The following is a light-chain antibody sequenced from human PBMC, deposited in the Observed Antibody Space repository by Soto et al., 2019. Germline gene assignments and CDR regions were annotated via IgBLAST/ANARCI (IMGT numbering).Light chain of an antibody. CDR1: QSIRSN. CDR3: QQYHIWPPWT. CDR2: GAS. J-gene: IGKJ1*01. V-gene: IGKV3-15*01. Sequence: EIVMTQSPDTLSLSPGEGATLSCRVSQSIRSNLARYQQRPGQAPRLLMYGASTRADGIPARFTGSGSGTEFTLTISSLQSEDFAVYYCQQYHIWPPWTSGQGTKVDIK.